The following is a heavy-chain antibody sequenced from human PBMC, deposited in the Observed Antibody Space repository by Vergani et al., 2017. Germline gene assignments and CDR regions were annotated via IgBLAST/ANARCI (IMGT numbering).Heavy chain of an antibody. CDR3: VKDAGGYENFFDS. CDR2: LTGGGGST. J-gene: IGHJ4*02. Sequence: EVQLLESGGSLKQPGGSVRLSCAASGFTFSPYAMHWVRQAPGKGLEWVSALTGGGGSTYYADSCKGPFIISRDNSRDTLYLQMNSLRPEDTAPYYCVKDAGGYENFFDSWGQGTLVTVSS. V-gene: IGHV3-23*01. CDR1: GFTFSPYA. D-gene: IGHD5-12*01.